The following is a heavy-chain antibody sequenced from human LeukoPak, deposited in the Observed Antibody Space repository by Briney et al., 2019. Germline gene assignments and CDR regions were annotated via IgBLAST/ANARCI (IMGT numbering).Heavy chain of an antibody. V-gene: IGHV1-18*01. CDR1: GLTFTSYS. Sequence: GASVKVSCKASGLTFTSYSFSWVRQAPGQGPEWMGWISANNGNTIYVQKFQGRVTMTTDTSTTTVYMELRDLRSDDTAVYYCAKDGRPMIPFSWFDPWGQGTLVIVSS. CDR3: AKDGRPMIPFSWFDP. D-gene: IGHD3-16*01. J-gene: IGHJ5*02. CDR2: ISANNGNT.